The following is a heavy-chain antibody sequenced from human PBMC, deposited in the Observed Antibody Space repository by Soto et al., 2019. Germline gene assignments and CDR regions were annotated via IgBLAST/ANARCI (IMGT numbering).Heavy chain of an antibody. D-gene: IGHD2-21*02. V-gene: IGHV4-4*07. CDR3: ARDGMTTGDT. CDR1: GVSVRSYT. J-gene: IGHJ4*02. CDR2: VFSSVSA. Sequence: SETLSLTCIVSGVSVRSYTWSWVRQPANKGLEWIGRVFSSVSATYNPSLKGRVSISMDTPENRISLKLDSVTAADAGVYFCARDGMTTGDTWGPGTLVTVST.